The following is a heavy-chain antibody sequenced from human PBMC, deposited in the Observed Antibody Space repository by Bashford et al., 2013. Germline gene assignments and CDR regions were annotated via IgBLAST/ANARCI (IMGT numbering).Heavy chain of an antibody. D-gene: IGHD3-3*01. V-gene: IGHV4-61*02. CDR2: IYTSGST. CDR3: ARGHFWSGYNWFDP. CDR1: GGSISSGNYY. Sequence: SETLSLTCTVSGGSISSGNYYWTWIRQPAGKGLEWIGRIYTSGSTHYNPSLKSRVTISVDTSKNQFSLKLSSVTAADTAVYYCARGHFWSGYNWFDPWGQGTLVTVSS. J-gene: IGHJ5*02.